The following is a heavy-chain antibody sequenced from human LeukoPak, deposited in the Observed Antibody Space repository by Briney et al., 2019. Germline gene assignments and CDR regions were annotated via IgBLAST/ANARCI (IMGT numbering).Heavy chain of an antibody. CDR3: ARDLSYDSSGYYED. CDR2: ISYDGSNK. Sequence: TGRSLRLSCAASGFTFSSYGMHWVRQAPGKGLEWVAVISYDGSNKYYADSDSVKGRFTISRDNSKNTLYLQMNSLRAEDTAVYYCARDLSYDSSGYYEDWGQGTLVTVSS. CDR1: GFTFSSYG. J-gene: IGHJ4*02. D-gene: IGHD3-22*01. V-gene: IGHV3-30*03.